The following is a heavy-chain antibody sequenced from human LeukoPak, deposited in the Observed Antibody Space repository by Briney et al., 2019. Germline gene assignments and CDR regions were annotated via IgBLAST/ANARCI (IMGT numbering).Heavy chain of an antibody. CDR1: GFTFSSYG. J-gene: IGHJ4*02. D-gene: IGHD4-17*01. CDR2: ISYDGSNK. Sequence: GGSLRLSCAASGFTFSSYGMHRVRQAPGKGLEWVAVISYDGSNKYYADSVKGRFTISRDNSKNTLYLQMNSLRAEDTAVYYCAKVMTTVTTGSFDYWGQGTLVTVSS. V-gene: IGHV3-30*18. CDR3: AKVMTTVTTGSFDY.